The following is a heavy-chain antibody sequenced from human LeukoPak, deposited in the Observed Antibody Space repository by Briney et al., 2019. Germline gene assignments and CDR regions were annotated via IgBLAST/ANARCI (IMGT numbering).Heavy chain of an antibody. J-gene: IGHJ4*02. CDR2: IDSDGSHT. CDR3: ARTFTGGFFDY. Sequence: PGGSLRLSCEASGFTFSGFWMHWVRQAPGKGLVWVSRIDSDGSHTTYGDSVKGRFTISRDNAKNTLYLQMNSLRAEDTAVYYCARTFTGGFFDYWGQGTLVTVSS. D-gene: IGHD1-1*01. V-gene: IGHV3-74*01. CDR1: GFTFSGFW.